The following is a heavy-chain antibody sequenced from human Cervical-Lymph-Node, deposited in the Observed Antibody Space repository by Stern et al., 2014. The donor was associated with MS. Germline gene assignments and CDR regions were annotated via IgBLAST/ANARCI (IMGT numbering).Heavy chain of an antibody. CDR2: MGIGGDT. J-gene: IGHJ6*02. Sequence: EVQLVESGGGLVQPGGSLRLSCVTSGFTFSSYDMNWVRQTTGKGLEWVAGMGIGGDTYYSDSVKGRFTISRENAKNSLYLQMNSLRAGDTAVYYCAREYNNWNAAMHVWGQGTTVTVSS. V-gene: IGHV3-13*01. CDR3: AREYNNWNAAMHV. D-gene: IGHD1-1*01. CDR1: GFTFSSYD.